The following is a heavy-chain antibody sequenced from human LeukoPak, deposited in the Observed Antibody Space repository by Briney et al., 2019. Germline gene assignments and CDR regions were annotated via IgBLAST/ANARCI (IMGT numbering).Heavy chain of an antibody. J-gene: IGHJ4*02. Sequence: ASVKVSCKASGYTFSSYGISWVRQAPGQGLEWMGWISGYNGNTHYAQKFQGRVTMTRNTSISTAYMELSSLRSEDTAVYYCARAITMVRGVMYYWGQGTLVTVSS. CDR3: ARAITMVRGVMYY. D-gene: IGHD3-10*01. V-gene: IGHV1-18*01. CDR1: GYTFSSYG. CDR2: ISGYNGNT.